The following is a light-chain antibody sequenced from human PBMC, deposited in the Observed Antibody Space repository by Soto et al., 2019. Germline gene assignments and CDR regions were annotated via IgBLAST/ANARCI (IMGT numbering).Light chain of an antibody. J-gene: IGKJ1*01. CDR2: AAS. Sequence: IQLTQSPSSLSASVGDRVTITCRASQDIAIYLAWYQQKPGEAPKLLIYAASTLYGGVPSRFSGSGSGTEFTLTISSLRPDDFATYYCQQYNDYSAWTFGQGTKVDIK. CDR3: QQYNDYSAWT. CDR1: QDIAIY. V-gene: IGKV1-9*01.